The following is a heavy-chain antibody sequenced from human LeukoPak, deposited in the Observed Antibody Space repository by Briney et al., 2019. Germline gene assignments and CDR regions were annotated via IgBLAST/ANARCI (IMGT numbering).Heavy chain of an antibody. CDR1: GYSFTGYY. J-gene: IGHJ4*02. Sequence: ASMTVSCKASGYSFTGYYMHWLRQAPGQGLEWMGCINPNSGGTDYAQKFQGRVTMTRDTSISTAYMELSRLTSDDTAVYYCAGLSGYDPYYFDYWGQGTLVAVSS. CDR2: INPNSGGT. CDR3: AGLSGYDPYYFDY. D-gene: IGHD5-12*01. V-gene: IGHV1-2*02.